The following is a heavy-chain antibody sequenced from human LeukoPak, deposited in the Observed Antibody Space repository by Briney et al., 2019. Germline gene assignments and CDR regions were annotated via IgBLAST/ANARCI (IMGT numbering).Heavy chain of an antibody. CDR3: ARPAAAAGTSAFAI. D-gene: IGHD6-13*01. CDR2: IYYNGST. CDR1: GGSISSYY. J-gene: IGHJ3*02. Sequence: SETLSLTCTISGGSISSYYWSWIRQPPGKGLEWIGYIYYNGSTNFNPSLKGRVTISVDTSKNQFSLKLRYVTAADTAVYYCARPAAAAGTSAFAIWGQGTMVTVSS. V-gene: IGHV4-59*01.